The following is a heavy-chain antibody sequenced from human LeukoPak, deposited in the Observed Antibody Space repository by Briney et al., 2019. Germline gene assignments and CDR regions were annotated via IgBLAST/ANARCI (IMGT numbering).Heavy chain of an antibody. D-gene: IGHD6-13*01. CDR3: AKYSSSWYVRNYFDY. CDR2: IYSGGST. CDR1: GFTVSSNY. Sequence: PGGSLRLSCAASGFTVSSNYMSWVRQAPGKGLEWVSVIYSGGSTYYADSVKGRFTISRDNSKNTLYLQMNSLRAEDTAVYYCAKYSSSWYVRNYFDYWGQGTLVTVSS. J-gene: IGHJ4*02. V-gene: IGHV3-66*01.